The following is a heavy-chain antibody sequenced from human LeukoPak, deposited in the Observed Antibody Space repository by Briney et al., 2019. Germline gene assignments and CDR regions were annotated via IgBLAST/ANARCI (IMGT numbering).Heavy chain of an antibody. V-gene: IGHV5-51*01. D-gene: IGHD3-10*01. Sequence: GESLKISCKGSGYSFTSYWIGWVRRMPGKGLEWMGIIYPGDSDTRYSPSFQGQVTISADKSISTAYLQWSSLKASDTAMYYCARRGVTGEFTPLDEYFQHWGQGTLVTVSS. CDR3: ARRGVTGEFTPLDEYFQH. J-gene: IGHJ1*01. CDR1: GYSFTSYW. CDR2: IYPGDSDT.